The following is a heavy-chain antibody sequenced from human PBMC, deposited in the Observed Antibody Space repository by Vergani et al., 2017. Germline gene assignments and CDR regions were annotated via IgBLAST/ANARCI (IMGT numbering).Heavy chain of an antibody. CDR2: INWNGVRT. V-gene: IGHV3-20*01. Sequence: EVQLMESGGGVVRPGGSLRLSCAASGFTFDDYGMSWVRQAPGKGLEWVTGINWNGVRTGYADSVKGRFTISTDNAKNSLYLQMDSLRAEDTALYHCARGRPNFYGSHGLFWFYPGGQGTLVTVSS. CDR3: ARGRPNFYGSHGLFWFYP. CDR1: GFTFDDYG. D-gene: IGHD3-10*01. J-gene: IGHJ5*02.